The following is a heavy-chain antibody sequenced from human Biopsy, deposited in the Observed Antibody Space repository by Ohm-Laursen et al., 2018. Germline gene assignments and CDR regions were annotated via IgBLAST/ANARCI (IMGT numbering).Heavy chain of an antibody. J-gene: IGHJ4*02. Sequence: PSETLSLTCTVSGGSISNYYWSWIRQPAGKGLEWIGRIYSSGSTNYNPSLESRVTMSVDMPKNQFSLKLSSVTAADTAIYYCARGMRSSGWPYFDSWGQGTLVTVSS. D-gene: IGHD6-19*01. CDR2: IYSSGST. CDR3: ARGMRSSGWPYFDS. V-gene: IGHV4-4*07. CDR1: GGSISNYY.